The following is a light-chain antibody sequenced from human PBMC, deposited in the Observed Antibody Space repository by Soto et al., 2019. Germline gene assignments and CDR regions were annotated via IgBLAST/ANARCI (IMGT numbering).Light chain of an antibody. CDR3: QQYGSSPLT. CDR2: GAS. J-gene: IGKJ4*01. V-gene: IGKV3-20*01. CDR1: QSVSSSF. Sequence: EIVLTQSPGTLSLSPGERATLSCRASQSVSSSFLAWYQQKPGQAHRILIYGASRRATGIPDRFSGSGSGTDFTLTISRLEPEDVAVDYCQQYGSSPLTVGGGTKGEIK.